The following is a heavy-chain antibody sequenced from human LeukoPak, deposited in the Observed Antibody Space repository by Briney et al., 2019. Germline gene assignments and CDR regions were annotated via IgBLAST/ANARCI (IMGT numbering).Heavy chain of an antibody. Sequence: SETLSLTCTVSGGSISSYYWSWIRQPPGKGLEWIGEINHSGSTNYNPSLKSRVTISVDTSKNQFSLKLSSVTAADTAVYYCARIGYQGLGYWGQGTLVTVSS. D-gene: IGHD3-16*01. CDR1: GGSISSYY. V-gene: IGHV4-34*01. CDR2: INHSGST. J-gene: IGHJ4*02. CDR3: ARIGYQGLGY.